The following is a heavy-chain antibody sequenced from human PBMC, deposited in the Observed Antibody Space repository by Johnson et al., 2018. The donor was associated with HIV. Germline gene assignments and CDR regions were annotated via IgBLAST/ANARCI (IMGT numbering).Heavy chain of an antibody. J-gene: IGHJ3*02. CDR3: AKDIVGGSGWHDFDI. Sequence: VQLVESGGGLVQPGKSLRLSCEASGFTFNYYWMTWVRQAPGKGLEWVANINQDGGEKYYVDSVEGRFSISRDNAQNSLYLQMHSLRPEDTALYYCAKDIVGGSGWHDFDIWGQGTVVSVSS. D-gene: IGHD6-19*01. CDR2: INQDGGEK. CDR1: GFTFNYYW. V-gene: IGHV3-7*03.